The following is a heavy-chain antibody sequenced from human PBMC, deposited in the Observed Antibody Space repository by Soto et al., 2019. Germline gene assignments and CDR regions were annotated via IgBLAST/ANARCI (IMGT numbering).Heavy chain of an antibody. V-gene: IGHV3-23*01. CDR1: GFSFSTYA. CDR3: AGGTYGNGWDA. J-gene: IGHJ5*02. CDR2: IGNNDYST. Sequence: EVQLLESGGGFVQPGGSLRLSCEASGFSFSTYALNWVRQAPGKGLEWVSGIGNNDYSTNYIESVRGRFTISRDNSKKTVYLQMNRLRAEDTALYFSAGGTYGNGWDAWGQGSLVTVSS. D-gene: IGHD6-19*01.